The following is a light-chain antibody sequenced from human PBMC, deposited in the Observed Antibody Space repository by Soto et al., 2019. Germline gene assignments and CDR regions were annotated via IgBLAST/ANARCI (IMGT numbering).Light chain of an antibody. CDR2: KAS. CDR1: QSISSW. V-gene: IGKV1-5*03. CDR3: QQYDNLPLT. Sequence: DIQMTQSPSTLSASVGDRVTITCRASQSISSWLAWYQQKPGKAPKLLIYKASSLESGVPARFSGSGSGTEFTLTISSLQPDDVATYYCQQYDNLPLTFGGGTKVDI. J-gene: IGKJ4*01.